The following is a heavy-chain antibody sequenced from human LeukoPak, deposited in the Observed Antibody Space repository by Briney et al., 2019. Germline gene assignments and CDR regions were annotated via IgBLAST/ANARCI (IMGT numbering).Heavy chain of an antibody. J-gene: IGHJ4*02. Sequence: GGSLGLSCTASGFTFSTYWINWVRQSPGKGLVWVALINGDGSTTTHADSVKGRFTISRDNAKNTAYLQMNSLRDEDTAVYFCARDYAGSPDYWGQGTLVTVSA. D-gene: IGHD3-10*01. CDR1: GFTFSTYW. V-gene: IGHV3-74*03. CDR2: INGDGSTT. CDR3: ARDYAGSPDY.